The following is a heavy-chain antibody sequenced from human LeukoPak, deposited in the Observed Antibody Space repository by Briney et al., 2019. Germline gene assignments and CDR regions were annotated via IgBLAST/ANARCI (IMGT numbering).Heavy chain of an antibody. V-gene: IGHV1-18*01. D-gene: IGHD4/OR15-4a*01. CDR2: ISAYNGNT. J-gene: IGHJ4*02. CDR1: GYTFTNYG. Sequence: ASVKVSCKASGYTFTNYGISWVRQAPGQGLEWMGWISAYNGNTKYAQKLQGRVTMTTDTSTSTVYMEVGSLRYDDTAVYYCARGASGDFVYWGQGTLVTVSS. CDR3: ARGASGDFVY.